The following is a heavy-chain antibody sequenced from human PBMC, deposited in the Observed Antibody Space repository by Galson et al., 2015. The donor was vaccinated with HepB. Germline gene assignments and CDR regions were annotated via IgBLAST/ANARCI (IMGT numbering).Heavy chain of an antibody. CDR2: ISTSSDTI. V-gene: IGHV3-48*04. CDR3: ARDRGGSGSYLSYYNGMDV. J-gene: IGHJ6*02. CDR1: GFTFSSYN. Sequence: SLRLSCAASGFTFSSYNINWVRQAPGKGLEWVSYISTSSDTIYYADSVKGRFTISRDNAKNSLYLQMNSLSADDTAVYYCARDRGGSGSYLSYYNGMDVWSQGTTVTVSS. D-gene: IGHD3-10*01.